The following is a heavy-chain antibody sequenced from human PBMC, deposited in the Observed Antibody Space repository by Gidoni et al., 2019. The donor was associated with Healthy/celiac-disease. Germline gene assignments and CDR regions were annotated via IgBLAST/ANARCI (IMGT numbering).Heavy chain of an antibody. CDR2: INHSGST. Sequence: QVQLQQWGAGLLKPSETLSLTCAVYGGSFRCYYWSWIRQPPGKGLEWIGEINHSGSTNYNPSLKSRVTISVDTSKNQFSLKLSSVTAADTAVYYCARGSAIRPRYYYYGMDVWGQGTTVTVSS. CDR1: GGSFRCYY. V-gene: IGHV4-34*01. CDR3: ARGSAIRPRYYYYGMDV. J-gene: IGHJ6*02.